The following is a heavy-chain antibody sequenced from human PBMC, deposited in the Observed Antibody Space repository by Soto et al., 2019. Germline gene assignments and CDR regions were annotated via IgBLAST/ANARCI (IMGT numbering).Heavy chain of an antibody. J-gene: IGHJ4*02. V-gene: IGHV3-15*07. CDR3: NARGDSKGGIVVVTLFDY. D-gene: IGHD3-22*01. CDR1: GFTFSNAW. Sequence: GGSLRLSCAASGFTFSNAWMNWVRQAPGKGLEWVGRIKSKTDGGTTDYAAPVKGRFTISRDDSKNTLYRQMNSLKTEEKAVYYWNARGDSKGGIVVVTLFDYWGQGTLVTVSS. CDR2: IKSKTDGGTT.